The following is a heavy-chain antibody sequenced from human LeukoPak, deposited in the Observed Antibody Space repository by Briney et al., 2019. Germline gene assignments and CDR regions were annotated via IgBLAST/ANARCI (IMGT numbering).Heavy chain of an antibody. CDR1: GFTFSNYW. CDR2: IREDGSDK. CDR3: ARDTGYNTFDY. Sequence: GGSLRLSCAASGFTFSNYWMSWVRQAPGKGLEWVANIREDGSDKYYVDSVKGRFTISRDNAKNSQYLQMNSLRAEDTAVYYCARDTGYNTFDYWGQGTLVTVSS. D-gene: IGHD5-24*01. V-gene: IGHV3-7*05. J-gene: IGHJ4*02.